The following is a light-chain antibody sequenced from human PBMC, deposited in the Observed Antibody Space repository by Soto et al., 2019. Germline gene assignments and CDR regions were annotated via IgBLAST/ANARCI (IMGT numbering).Light chain of an antibody. CDR3: QHPKT. J-gene: IGKJ1*01. CDR2: DAS. V-gene: IGKV1-5*01. CDR1: QSISSW. Sequence: DIQMTQSPSTLSASVGDRVTITCRASQSISSWLAWYQQKPGKAPKLLIYDASSLESGVPSRFSGSGSGTEFTLTLSSLQPDDFATYYCQHPKTFGQGTKVELK.